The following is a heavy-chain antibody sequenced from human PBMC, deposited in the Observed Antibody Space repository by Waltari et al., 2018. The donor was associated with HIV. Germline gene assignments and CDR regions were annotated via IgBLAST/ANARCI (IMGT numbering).Heavy chain of an antibody. J-gene: IGHJ4*02. CDR3: TRVGFGSGTYYFPGGY. D-gene: IGHD3-10*01. CDR2: INPNSGDT. CDR1: GYPFTGHY. Sequence: QVQLVQSGAEVKSPGDSVKVPCKASGYPFTGHYFHWVRRAPGQGLEWMGWINPNSGDTNYAQKFQGRVIMTRDTSINTVYMELSRLTSDDTAVYYCTRVGFGSGTYYFPGGYWGQGTLVTVSS. V-gene: IGHV1-2*02.